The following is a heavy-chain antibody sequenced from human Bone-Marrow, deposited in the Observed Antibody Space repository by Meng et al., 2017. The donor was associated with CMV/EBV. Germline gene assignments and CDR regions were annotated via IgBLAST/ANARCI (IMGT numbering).Heavy chain of an antibody. CDR1: GGSFSGYY. J-gene: IGHJ6*02. Sequence: SDTLSFTCPVYGGSFSGYYWTWIRQPPGKGLEWIGEINHSGSTNYNSSLESRVTISVDKSKNQFSLKVSCVTGADTAVYYCARGAEIPYYYGMDVWGQGTTVTVSS. V-gene: IGHV4-34*01. D-gene: IGHD5-24*01. CDR2: INHSGST. CDR3: ARGAEIPYYYGMDV.